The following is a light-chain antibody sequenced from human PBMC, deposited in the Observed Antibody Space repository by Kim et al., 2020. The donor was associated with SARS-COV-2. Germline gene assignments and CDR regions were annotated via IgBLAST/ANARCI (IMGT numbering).Light chain of an antibody. Sequence: RASQSVSSYLALYQQKPGQPPRLLIYDASVRAAGVPARFRDSGYGTDFTLTIDSLEPEYFVVYYCHHRNDWPRGAFGQGTRLEIK. CDR3: HHRNDWPRGA. V-gene: IGKV3-11*01. CDR2: DAS. CDR1: QSVSSY. J-gene: IGKJ5*01.